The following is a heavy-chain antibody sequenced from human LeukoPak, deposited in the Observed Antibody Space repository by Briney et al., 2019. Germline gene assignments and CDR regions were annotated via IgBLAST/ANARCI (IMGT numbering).Heavy chain of an antibody. CDR2: ISSSSSYI. CDR3: ARDGTIFGVVIDNWFDP. CDR1: GFTFSSYS. Sequence: GGSLRLSCAASGFTFSSYSMNWVRQAPGKGLEWVSSISSSSSYIYYADSVKGRFTISRDNAKSSLYLQMNSLRAEDTAVYYCARDGTIFGVVIDNWFDPWGQGTLVTVSS. V-gene: IGHV3-21*01. D-gene: IGHD3-3*01. J-gene: IGHJ5*02.